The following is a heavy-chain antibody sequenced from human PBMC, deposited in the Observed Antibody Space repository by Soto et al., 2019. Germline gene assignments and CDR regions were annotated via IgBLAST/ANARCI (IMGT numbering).Heavy chain of an antibody. V-gene: IGHV3-23*01. CDR1: GFTFSNYA. D-gene: IGHD3-10*01. J-gene: IGHJ4*02. CDR2: LNGSGGST. CDR3: ARAFSEGKGSPPDY. Sequence: GGSLRLSCAASGFTFSNYAMTWVRQAPGKGLEWVSGLNGSGGSTSSADSVKGRFAISRDNSKNTLYLQMNSLRDGDTAVYYCARAFSEGKGSPPDYWGQGTLVTVSS.